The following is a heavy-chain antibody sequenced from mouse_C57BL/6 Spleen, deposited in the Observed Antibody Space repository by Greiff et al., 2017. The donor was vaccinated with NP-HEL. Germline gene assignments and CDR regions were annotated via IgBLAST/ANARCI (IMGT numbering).Heavy chain of an antibody. Sequence: EVKLMESGGGLVQPGGSLKLSCAASGFTFSDYYMYWVRQTPEKRLEWVAYISNGGGSTYYPDTVKGRFTISRDNAKNTLYLQMSRLKSEDTAMYYCARRGAQVYAMDYWGQGTSVTVSS. CDR3: ARRGAQVYAMDY. V-gene: IGHV5-12*01. CDR2: ISNGGGST. J-gene: IGHJ4*01. CDR1: GFTFSDYY. D-gene: IGHD3-2*02.